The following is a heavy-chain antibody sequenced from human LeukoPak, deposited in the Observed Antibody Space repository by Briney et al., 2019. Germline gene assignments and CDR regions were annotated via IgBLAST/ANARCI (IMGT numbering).Heavy chain of an antibody. D-gene: IGHD3-22*01. V-gene: IGHV1-2*06. Sequence: ASVKVSCKASGYTFTGYYMHWVRQAPGQGLEWMGRINPNSGGTNYAQKFQGRVTMTRDTSISTAYMELSRLRSDDTAVYYCARLGIVVVMDRRFDYWGQGTLVTVSS. CDR2: INPNSGGT. CDR1: GYTFTGYY. J-gene: IGHJ4*02. CDR3: ARLGIVVVMDRRFDY.